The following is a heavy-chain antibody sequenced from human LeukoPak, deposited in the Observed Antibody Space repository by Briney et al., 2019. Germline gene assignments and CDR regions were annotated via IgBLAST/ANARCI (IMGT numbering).Heavy chain of an antibody. CDR3: ARELGSTGSSVY. J-gene: IGHJ4*02. V-gene: IGHV1-69*05. Sequence: ASVKVSCKASVGSFTTYINTWVRQAPGQGLEWMGRIVPISGTTQYAQNFQGRVTITTDESASTAYMELNSLRPEDTAVYYCARELGSTGSSVYWGQGTLVTVSS. D-gene: IGHD1-1*01. CDR2: IVPISGTT. CDR1: VGSFTTYI.